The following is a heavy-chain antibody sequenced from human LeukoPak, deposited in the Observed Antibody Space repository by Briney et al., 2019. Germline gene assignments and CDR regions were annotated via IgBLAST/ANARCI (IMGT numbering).Heavy chain of an antibody. CDR1: GFTFGDYA. CDR2: IRGDGRTT. CDR3: AKDAVAGTWLHY. V-gene: IGHV3-43*02. Sequence: PGGSLRLSCAASGFTFGDYAMHWVRQAPGKGLEWVSLIRGDGRTTSYAGSVKGRFTISRDNSKNSPYLQMSSLSGEDTAMYYCAKDAVAGTWLHYWGQGTLVTVSS. D-gene: IGHD6-19*01. J-gene: IGHJ4*02.